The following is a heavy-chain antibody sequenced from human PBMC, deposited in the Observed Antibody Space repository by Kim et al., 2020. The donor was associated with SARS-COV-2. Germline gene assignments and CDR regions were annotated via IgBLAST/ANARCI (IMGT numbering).Heavy chain of an antibody. Sequence: GGSLRLSCAASGFTFSSYAMSWVRQAPGKGLEWVSAISGSGGSTYYADSVKGRFTISRDNSKNTLYLQMNSLRAEDTAVYYCAKDSSEGGYSYGYFDYWGQGTLVTFSS. V-gene: IGHV3-23*01. CDR2: ISGSGGST. D-gene: IGHD5-18*01. CDR3: AKDSSEGGYSYGYFDY. J-gene: IGHJ4*02. CDR1: GFTFSSYA.